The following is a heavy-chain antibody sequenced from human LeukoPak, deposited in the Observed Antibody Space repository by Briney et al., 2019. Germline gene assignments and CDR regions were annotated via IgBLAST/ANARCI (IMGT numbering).Heavy chain of an antibody. J-gene: IGHJ4*02. CDR3: ARGGGSSSLYYFDY. Sequence: GGSLRLSCAASGFTFSSYWMSWARQAPGKGLEWVANIKQDGSEKYYVDSVKGRFTISRDNAKNSLYLQMNSLRAEDTAVYYCARGGGSSSLYYFDYWGQGTLVTVSS. CDR2: IKQDGSEK. CDR1: GFTFSSYW. V-gene: IGHV3-7*01. D-gene: IGHD6-13*01.